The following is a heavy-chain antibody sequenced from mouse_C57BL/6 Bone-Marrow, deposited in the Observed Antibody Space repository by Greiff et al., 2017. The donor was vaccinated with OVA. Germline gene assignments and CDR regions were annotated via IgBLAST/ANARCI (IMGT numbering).Heavy chain of an antibody. CDR2: IWSGGST. CDR3: ARNLGRSWFAY. CDR1: GFSLTSYG. D-gene: IGHD4-1*01. Sequence: VQLQQSGPGLVQPSQSLSIPCTVSGFSLTSYGVHWVRQSPGKGLEWLGVIWSGGSTAYNAAFISRLSISKDNSKSQVFFKMNSLQADDTAIYYCARNLGRSWFAYWGQGTLVTVSA. V-gene: IGHV2-2*01. J-gene: IGHJ3*01.